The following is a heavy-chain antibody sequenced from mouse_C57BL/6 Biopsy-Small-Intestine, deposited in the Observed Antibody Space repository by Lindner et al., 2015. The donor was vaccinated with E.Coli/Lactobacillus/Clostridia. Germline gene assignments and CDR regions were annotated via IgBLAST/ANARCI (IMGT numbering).Heavy chain of an antibody. D-gene: IGHD2-4*01. J-gene: IGHJ4*01. CDR2: TNPNNGGT. CDR3: ARENYDYDEGYYYAMDY. CDR1: GYTFTDYN. Sequence: VQLQESGPELVKPGASVKIPCKASGYTFTDYNMDWVKQSHGKSLEWIGDTNPNNGGTIYNQKFKGKATLTADKSSSTAYMQLSSLTSEDSAVYFCARENYDYDEGYYYAMDYWGQGTSVTVSS. V-gene: IGHV1-18*01.